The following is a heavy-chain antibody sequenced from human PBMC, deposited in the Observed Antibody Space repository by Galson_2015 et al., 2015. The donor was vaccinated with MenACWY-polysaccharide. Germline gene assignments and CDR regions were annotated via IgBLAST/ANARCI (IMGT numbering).Heavy chain of an antibody. V-gene: IGHV3-30*02. CDR2: IRYDGIEQ. CDR1: GFTFSSYA. D-gene: IGHD6-6*01. CDR3: ARDSIAARPGWFDP. J-gene: IGHJ5*02. Sequence: SLRLSCAASGFTFSSYAMNWVCQAPGKGLEWVASIRYDGIEQDYVDSVKGRFTISRDNSKNTLWLQVNSLRPEDTAVYFCARDSIAARPGWFDPWGQGTLVTVSS.